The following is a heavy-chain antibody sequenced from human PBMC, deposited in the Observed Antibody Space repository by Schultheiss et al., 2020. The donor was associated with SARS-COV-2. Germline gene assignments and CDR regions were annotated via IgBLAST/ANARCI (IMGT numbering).Heavy chain of an antibody. J-gene: IGHJ6*03. CDR2: INHSGST. D-gene: IGHD4-17*01. CDR1: GGSFSGYY. V-gene: IGHV4-34*01. Sequence: SETLSLTCAVYGGSFSGYYWSWIRQPPGKGLEWIGEINHSGSTNYNPSLKSRVTISVDTSKNQFSLKLSSVTAADTAVYYCARVAVTPRYYYYYMDVWGKGTTVTVSS. CDR3: ARVAVTPRYYYYYMDV.